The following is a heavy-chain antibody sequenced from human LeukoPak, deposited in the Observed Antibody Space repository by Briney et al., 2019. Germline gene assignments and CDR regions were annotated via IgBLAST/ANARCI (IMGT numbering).Heavy chain of an antibody. CDR1: GFTFSNYA. V-gene: IGHV3-23*01. CDR3: ATVRGVALYYFDY. J-gene: IGHJ4*02. D-gene: IGHD3-10*01. CDR2: ISGSGGST. Sequence: GGSLRLSCAASGFTFSNYAMNWVRQAPGKGLEWVSAISGSGGSTYYADSVKGRFTISRDNSKNTLYLQMNSLRAEDTAVYYCATVRGVALYYFDYWGQGTLVTVSS.